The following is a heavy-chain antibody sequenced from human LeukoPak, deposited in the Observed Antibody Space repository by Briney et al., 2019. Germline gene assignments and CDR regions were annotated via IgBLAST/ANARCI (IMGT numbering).Heavy chain of an antibody. Sequence: GGSLRPSCAASGFTFSSYGMHWVRQAPGKGLEWVAFIRYDGSNKYYADSVKGRFTISRDNSKNTLYLQMNSLRAEDTAVYYCAKDRATMIVVEAFDIWGQGTMVTVSS. CDR1: GFTFSSYG. J-gene: IGHJ3*02. CDR2: IRYDGSNK. CDR3: AKDRATMIVVEAFDI. D-gene: IGHD3-22*01. V-gene: IGHV3-30*02.